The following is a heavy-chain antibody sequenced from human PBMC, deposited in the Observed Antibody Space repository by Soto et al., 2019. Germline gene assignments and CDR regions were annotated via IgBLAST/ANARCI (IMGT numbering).Heavy chain of an antibody. Sequence: PSETLSLTCTVSGGSISSGDYYWSWIRQPPGKGLEWIGYIYYSGSTYYNPSLKSRVTISVDTSKNQFSLKLSSVTAADTAVCYCARDSNGYIKFDPWVQGTLVTVSS. CDR3: ARDSNGYIKFDP. CDR2: IYYSGST. CDR1: GGSISSGDYY. J-gene: IGHJ5*02. V-gene: IGHV4-30-4*01. D-gene: IGHD5-12*01.